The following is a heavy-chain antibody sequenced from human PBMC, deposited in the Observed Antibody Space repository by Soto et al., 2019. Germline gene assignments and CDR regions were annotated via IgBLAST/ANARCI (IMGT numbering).Heavy chain of an antibody. V-gene: IGHV5-51*01. CDR3: ARRIAARPGYYYGMDV. CDR2: IYPGDSDT. Sequence: PGESLKISCKGSGYSFTTYWIGWVLQIPWKGLEWMGIIYPGDSDTRYSPSFQGQVTISADKSVSTAYLQWSSLKASDTAMYYCARRIAARPGYYYGMDVWGQGTPVTVSS. D-gene: IGHD6-6*01. CDR1: GYSFTTYW. J-gene: IGHJ6*02.